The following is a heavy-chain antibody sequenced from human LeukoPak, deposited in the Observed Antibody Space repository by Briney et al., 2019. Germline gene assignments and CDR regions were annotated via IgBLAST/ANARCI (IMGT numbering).Heavy chain of an antibody. CDR3: ARDFPLFCGGDCYSGAFDI. V-gene: IGHV3-7*01. Sequence: GGSLRLSCAASGFTFSSYWMSWVRQAPGKGLEWVANIKQDGSEKYYVDSVKGRFTISGDNAKNSLYLQMNSLRAEDTAVYYCARDFPLFCGGDCYSGAFDIWGQGTMVTVSS. CDR2: IKQDGSEK. D-gene: IGHD2-21*02. CDR1: GFTFSSYW. J-gene: IGHJ3*02.